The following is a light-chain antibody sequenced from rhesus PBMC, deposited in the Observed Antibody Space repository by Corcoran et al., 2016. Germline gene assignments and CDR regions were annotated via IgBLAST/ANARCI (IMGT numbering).Light chain of an antibody. CDR2: DAF. V-gene: IGKV1S8*01. CDR3: QHYFDSPRT. J-gene: IGKJ1*01. CDR1: QNIYTK. Sequence: DIQMTQSPSALSASVGDRVTISCRASQNIYTKLAWYQQKPGKAPKLLIYDAFTLQTGIPARFSGGGSGTDFTLTISSLQTEDSATFYCQHYFDSPRTFGQGTKVEIK.